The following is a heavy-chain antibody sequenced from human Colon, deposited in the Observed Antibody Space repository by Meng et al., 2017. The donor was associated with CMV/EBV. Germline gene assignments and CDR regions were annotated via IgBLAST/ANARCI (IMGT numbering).Heavy chain of an antibody. D-gene: IGHD5-18*01. CDR1: GGSVSSGSYY. Sequence: SETLSLTCTVSGGSVSSGSYYWSWIRQPPGKGLEWIGYIYYSGSTNYNPSLKSRVTISVDTSKNQFSLKLSSVTAADTAVYHCARGEAMVTPIDYWGQGTLVTVSS. CDR2: IYYSGST. J-gene: IGHJ4*02. CDR3: ARGEAMVTPIDY. V-gene: IGHV4-61*01.